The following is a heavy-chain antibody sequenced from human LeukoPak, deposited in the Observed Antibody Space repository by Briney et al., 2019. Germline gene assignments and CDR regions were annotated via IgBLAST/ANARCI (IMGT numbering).Heavy chain of an antibody. Sequence: TGGSLRLSCAASGFTFSSYGMSWVRQAPGKGLEWVSAISGSGGSTYYADSVKGRFTISRDNSKNTLYLQMNSLRAEDTAVYYCAKTKGAVGATSPDYWGQGTLVTVSS. CDR2: ISGSGGST. V-gene: IGHV3-23*01. J-gene: IGHJ4*02. D-gene: IGHD1-26*01. CDR1: GFTFSSYG. CDR3: AKTKGAVGATSPDY.